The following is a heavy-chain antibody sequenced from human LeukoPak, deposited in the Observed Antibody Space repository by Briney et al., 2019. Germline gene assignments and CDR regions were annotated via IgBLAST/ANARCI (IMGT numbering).Heavy chain of an antibody. CDR3: AKDSRAGDFDY. D-gene: IGHD6-19*01. CDR1: GFTFSSYG. V-gene: IGHV3-30*18. Sequence: PGGSLRLSCTASGFTFSSYGMHWVRQAPGKGLEWVAVISYDGSNKYYADSVNGRFTISRDNSKNTLYLQMNSLRAEDTAVYYCAKDSRAGDFDYWGQGTLVTVSS. CDR2: ISYDGSNK. J-gene: IGHJ4*02.